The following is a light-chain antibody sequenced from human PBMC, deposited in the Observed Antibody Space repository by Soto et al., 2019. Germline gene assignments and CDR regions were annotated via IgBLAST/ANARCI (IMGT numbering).Light chain of an antibody. Sequence: DIQMTQSPSSLSASVGDRVTITCRASQGIDNYLAWFQQKPGKAPKSLIYDASSLQSGVPSKLSGSGSGTDFTLTISSLQPEDFATYYCQQYNSHPFTFGPGTKVDIK. J-gene: IGKJ3*01. CDR3: QQYNSHPFT. V-gene: IGKV1-16*02. CDR2: DAS. CDR1: QGIDNY.